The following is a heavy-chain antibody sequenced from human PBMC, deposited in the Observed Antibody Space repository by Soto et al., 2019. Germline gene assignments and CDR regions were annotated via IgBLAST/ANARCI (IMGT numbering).Heavy chain of an antibody. Sequence: QVQLVESGGGVVQPGRSLRLSCAASGFTFSSYAMHWVRQAPGKGLEWLAVISKDGTKKYYADSVKGRFTVSRDNXXXXXXXXXXXLRXXXXXXXYSGPMGYYGMDVWGQGTTVTVSS. CDR3: GPMGYYGMDV. CDR2: ISKDGTKK. J-gene: IGHJ6*02. D-gene: IGHD2-15*01. V-gene: IGHV3-30-3*01. CDR1: GFTFSSYA.